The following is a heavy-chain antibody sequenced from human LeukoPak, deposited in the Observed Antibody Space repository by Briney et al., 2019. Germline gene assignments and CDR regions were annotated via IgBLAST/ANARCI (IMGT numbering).Heavy chain of an antibody. CDR3: ARGEYYYDSSGYLEKIDY. CDR2: IYYSGST. J-gene: IGHJ4*02. Sequence: SETLSLTCTVSGVSISSSSYYWGWIRQPPGKGLEWIGSIYYSGSTYYNPSLKSLVTISVDTSKNQFSLKLSSVTAADTAVYYCARGEYYYDSSGYLEKIDYWGQGTLVTVSS. V-gene: IGHV4-39*07. CDR1: GVSISSSSYY. D-gene: IGHD3-22*01.